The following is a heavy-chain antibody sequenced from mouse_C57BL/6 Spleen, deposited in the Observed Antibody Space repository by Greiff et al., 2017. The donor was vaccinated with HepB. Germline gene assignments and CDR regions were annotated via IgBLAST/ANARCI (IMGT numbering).Heavy chain of an antibody. CDR2: INPGSGGT. CDR1: GYAFTNYL. V-gene: IGHV1-54*01. J-gene: IGHJ1*03. CDR3: ARSGTTVVARGYFDV. Sequence: VQLQQSGAELVRPGTSVKVSCKASGYAFTNYLIEWVKQRPGQGLEWIGVINPGSGGTNYNEKFKGKATLTADKSSSTAYMQLSSLTSEDSAVYFCARSGTTVVARGYFDVWGTGTTVTVSS. D-gene: IGHD1-1*01.